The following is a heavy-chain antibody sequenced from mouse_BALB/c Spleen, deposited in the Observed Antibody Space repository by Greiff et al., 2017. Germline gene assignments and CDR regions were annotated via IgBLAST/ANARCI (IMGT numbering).Heavy chain of an antibody. CDR3: ARGAYDYFDY. CDR2: ISSGSSTI. J-gene: IGHJ2*01. Sequence: EVKLVESGGGLVQPGGSRKLSCAASGFTFSSFGMHWVRQAPEKGLEWVAYISSGSSTIYYADTVKGRFTISRDNPKNTLFLQMTSLRSEDTAMYYCARGAYDYFDYWGQGTTLTVSS. D-gene: IGHD2-3*01. V-gene: IGHV5-17*02. CDR1: GFTFSSFG.